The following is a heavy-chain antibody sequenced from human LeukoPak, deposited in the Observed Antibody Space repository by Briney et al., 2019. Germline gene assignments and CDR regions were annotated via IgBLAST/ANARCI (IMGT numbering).Heavy chain of an antibody. CDR3: ARRLVTGGTDWFDP. CDR1: GFTFSSYA. Sequence: GGSLRLSCAASGFTFSSYATSWVRQAPGKGLEWVSGISGGGDSTYYADSVKGRFTISRDNSKNTLYLQMNNLGAEDTAVYYCARRLVTGGTDWFDPWGQGTLVTVSS. J-gene: IGHJ5*02. V-gene: IGHV3-23*01. D-gene: IGHD1-20*01. CDR2: ISGGGDST.